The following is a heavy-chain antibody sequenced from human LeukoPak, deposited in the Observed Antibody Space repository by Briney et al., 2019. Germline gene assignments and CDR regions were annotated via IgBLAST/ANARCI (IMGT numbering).Heavy chain of an antibody. CDR2: IYYSGST. V-gene: IGHV4-59*08. Sequence: SETLSLICTVSGGSISSYYWSWIRQPPGKGLEWIGYIYYSGSTNYKSSLKSRVTISVDTSKNQFSLKLRSVTAADTAVYYCARNIAVAGRGDYMDVWGKGTTVTISS. CDR3: ARNIAVAGRGDYMDV. J-gene: IGHJ6*03. CDR1: GGSISSYY. D-gene: IGHD6-19*01.